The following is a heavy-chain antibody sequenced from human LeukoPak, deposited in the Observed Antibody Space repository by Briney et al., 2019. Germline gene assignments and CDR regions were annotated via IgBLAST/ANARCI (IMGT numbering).Heavy chain of an antibody. V-gene: IGHV4-59*01. CDR3: AREYIIRIYDSSGYHNWFDP. CDR1: GGSISGSY. CDR2: VSYSGST. Sequence: ASETLSLTCSVSGGSISGSYWNWIRQPPGKGLEWIGYVSYSGSTNYNPSLKSRVTISVDTSKNQFSLKLSSVTAADTAVYYCAREYIIRIYDSSGYHNWFDPWGQGTLVTVSS. D-gene: IGHD3-22*01. J-gene: IGHJ5*02.